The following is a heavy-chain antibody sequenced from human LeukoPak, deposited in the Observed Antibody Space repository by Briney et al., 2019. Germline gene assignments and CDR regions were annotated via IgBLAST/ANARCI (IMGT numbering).Heavy chain of an antibody. J-gene: IGHJ4*02. CDR3: ARVLLGYYDSSGYPDY. CDR1: GYTFTSYD. CDR2: MNPNSGNT. D-gene: IGHD3-22*01. V-gene: IGHV1-8*01. Sequence: GASVTVSCKASGYTFTSYDINWVRQATGQGAEWMGWMNPNSGNTGYAQKFQGRVTMTRNTSISTAYMELSSLRSEDTAVYYCARVLLGYYDSSGYPDYWSQGTLVTVSS.